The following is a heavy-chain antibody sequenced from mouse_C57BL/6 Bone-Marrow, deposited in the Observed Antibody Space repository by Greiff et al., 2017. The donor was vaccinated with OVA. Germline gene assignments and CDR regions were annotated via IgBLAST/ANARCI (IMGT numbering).Heavy chain of an antibody. J-gene: IGHJ3*01. CDR2: IWGGGST. CDR3: AKQEDDGSRPFAY. Sequence: VQGVESGPGLVAPSHSLSITCTVSGFSLTSYGVDWVRQPPGQGLEWLGDIWGGGSTNYNSALMSRLSISKDNSKSQVFLKMNSLQTDDTTMYYCAKQEDDGSRPFAYWGQGTLVTVSA. CDR1: GFSLTSYG. D-gene: IGHD1-1*01. V-gene: IGHV2-9*01.